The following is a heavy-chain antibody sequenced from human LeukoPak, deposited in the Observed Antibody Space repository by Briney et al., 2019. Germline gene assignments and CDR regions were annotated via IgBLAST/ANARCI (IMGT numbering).Heavy chain of an antibody. V-gene: IGHV4-4*07. J-gene: IGHJ2*01. CDR2: TYIRGKT. CDR3: ARALVGAYDSSGYPSYWYFDL. Sequence: SSETLSLTCTVPGGSISSHYWSWIRQPAGKGLDWIGRTYIRGKTDYNPSLKSRVSISLDESRNQFSLNLNSVTAADTAVYYCARALVGAYDSSGYPSYWYFDLWGRGTLVTVSS. CDR1: GGSISSHY. D-gene: IGHD3-22*01.